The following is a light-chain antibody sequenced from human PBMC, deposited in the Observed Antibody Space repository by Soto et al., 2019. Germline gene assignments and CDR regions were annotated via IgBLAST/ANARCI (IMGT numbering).Light chain of an antibody. J-gene: IGKJ1*01. V-gene: IGKV3-20*01. CDR2: GTS. CDR1: QTVSNSY. CDR3: QQYGSSPWT. Sequence: ETVLMQSPGSLSLSLGDRATLSCRASQTVSNSYLAWYQQKPGHAPRLLIYGTSNRATGIPDRFSGSGSGTDFTLTISRLEPEDFVIYYCQQYGSSPWTFGQGTKVDIK.